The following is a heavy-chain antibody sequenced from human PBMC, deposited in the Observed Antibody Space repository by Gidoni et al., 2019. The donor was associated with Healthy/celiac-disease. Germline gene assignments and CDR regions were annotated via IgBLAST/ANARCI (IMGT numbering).Heavy chain of an antibody. CDR2: SGGSGGRT. Sequence: VQLLASWGGLVQPGGSLTLSCAASGFPFSRSAMSWVRQAPGKGLEWVSGSGGSGGRTYYADSVKGRFTISRDNPENTLYLQMNSLRAEDTAVYYCAKGIVVVPAVNFLDYWGQGTLVTVSS. D-gene: IGHD2-21*02. V-gene: IGHV3-23*01. CDR3: AKGIVVVPAVNFLDY. J-gene: IGHJ4*02. CDR1: GFPFSRSA.